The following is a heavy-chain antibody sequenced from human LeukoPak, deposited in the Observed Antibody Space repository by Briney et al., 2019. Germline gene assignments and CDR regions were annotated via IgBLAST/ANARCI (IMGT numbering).Heavy chain of an antibody. CDR1: GFTFSSYW. CDR2: IKQDGSEK. V-gene: IGHV3-7*03. J-gene: IGHJ4*02. D-gene: IGHD6-19*01. CDR3: AAYSSGWSTKDY. Sequence: PGGSLRLSCAASGFTFSSYWMSWVRQAPGKGLEWVANIKQDGSEKYYVDSVKGRFTISRDNAKNSLHLQMNSLRAEDTAVYYCAAYSSGWSTKDYWGQGTLVTVSS.